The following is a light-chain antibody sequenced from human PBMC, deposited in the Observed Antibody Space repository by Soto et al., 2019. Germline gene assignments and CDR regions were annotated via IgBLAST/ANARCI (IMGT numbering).Light chain of an antibody. V-gene: IGKV3D-15*01. CDR2: HAS. Sequence: EIVMTQSPATLSVPPLERGXXSXXXSQTVATNLAWYQQKPGQAPRLLIYHASTRATGIPARFSGSGSGTEFTLTISSLQSEDFAVYYCQQYNQWPPWTFGQGTKVDI. CDR3: QQYNQWPPWT. J-gene: IGKJ1*01. CDR1: QTVATN.